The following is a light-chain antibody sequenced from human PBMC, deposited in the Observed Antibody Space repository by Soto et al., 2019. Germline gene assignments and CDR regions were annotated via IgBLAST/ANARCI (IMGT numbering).Light chain of an antibody. Sequence: DIQMTQSPPSLSASVGDRVTITCRASQGIRNFVAWYQQKPGKAPKLLIYAASTLQSGVPSRFSGSGSGTDFTLTINSLQPEDVATYSCQKYSSVPVFGPGTKVESN. CDR2: AAS. J-gene: IGKJ3*01. CDR1: QGIRNF. CDR3: QKYSSVPV. V-gene: IGKV1-27*01.